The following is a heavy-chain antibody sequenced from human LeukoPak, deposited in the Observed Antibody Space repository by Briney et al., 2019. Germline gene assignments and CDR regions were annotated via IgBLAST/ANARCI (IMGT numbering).Heavy chain of an antibody. CDR1: GYTFTSYG. Sequence: ASVKLSCKASGYTFTSYGISWVRQAPGQGLEWMGWISAYNGNTNYAQKLQGRVTMTTDTSTSTDYMELSRLRSDATAVYYCARSAYYGSGSYPRTYYYYYYMDVWGKGTTVTISS. J-gene: IGHJ6*03. CDR2: ISAYNGNT. D-gene: IGHD3-10*01. CDR3: ARSAYYGSGSYPRTYYYYYYMDV. V-gene: IGHV1-18*01.